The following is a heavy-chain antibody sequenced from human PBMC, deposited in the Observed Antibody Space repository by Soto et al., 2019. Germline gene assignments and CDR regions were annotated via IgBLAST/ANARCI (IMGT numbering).Heavy chain of an antibody. CDR3: ARLAVTDRDY. D-gene: IGHD4-17*01. Sequence: SETLSLTCTVSGGSISSSSYYWGWIRQPPGKGLEWIGSIYYSGSTYYNPSLKSRVTISVDTSKNQFSLKLSSVTAADTAVYYCARLAVTDRDYWGQGTLVTVSS. CDR1: GGSISSSSYY. CDR2: IYYSGST. J-gene: IGHJ4*02. V-gene: IGHV4-39*01.